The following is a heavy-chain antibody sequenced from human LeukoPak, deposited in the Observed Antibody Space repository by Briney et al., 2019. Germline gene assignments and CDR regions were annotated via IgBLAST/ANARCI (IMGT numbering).Heavy chain of an antibody. D-gene: IGHD2/OR15-2a*01. Sequence: SETLSLTCTVSGGSMGGHWWSWIRQSPGKGLEWIGDIFYSGGTNNNSPPKSRLTMSLDTSKNQFSLKLSSVTAADTAMYYCARRNTADASIDFWGQGILVIASS. CDR1: GGSMGGHW. CDR3: ARRNTADASIDF. J-gene: IGHJ4*02. V-gene: IGHV4-59*08. CDR2: IFYSGGT.